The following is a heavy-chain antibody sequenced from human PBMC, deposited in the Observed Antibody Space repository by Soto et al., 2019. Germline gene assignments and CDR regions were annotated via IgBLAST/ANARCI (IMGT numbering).Heavy chain of an antibody. CDR3: ARRYGWLYFDY. J-gene: IGHJ4*02. D-gene: IGHD3-10*01. CDR2: IFYSGST. Sequence: PSETLCLTCTVSGDSISSGNYFWGWIRQPPGKGLEWIGTIFYSGSTYYNPSLKSRVTISVDTSKNQFSLKLTSVTAADTALYYCARRYGWLYFDYWGQGSLVTVSS. CDR1: GDSISSGNYF. V-gene: IGHV4-39*01.